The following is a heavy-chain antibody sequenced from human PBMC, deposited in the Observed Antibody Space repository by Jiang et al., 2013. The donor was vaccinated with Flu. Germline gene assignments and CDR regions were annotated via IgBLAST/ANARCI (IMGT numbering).Heavy chain of an antibody. CDR2: IYSDGTT. Sequence: VQLLESGGGLIQPGGSLRLSCAASGFNVRGDYMSWVRQAPGKGLEWVSVIYSDGTTNEADSVKGRFSISRDISKNTLSLQMSSLRAEDTAIYFCARALTWGRYGANLYYIDYWGPEPGHRLL. D-gene: IGHD3-16*01. V-gene: IGHV3-53*01. CDR3: ARALTWGRYGANLYYIDY. J-gene: IGHJ4*02. CDR1: GFNVRGDY.